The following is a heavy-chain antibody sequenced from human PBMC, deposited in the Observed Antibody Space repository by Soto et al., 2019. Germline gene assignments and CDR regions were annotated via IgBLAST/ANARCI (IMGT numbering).Heavy chain of an antibody. CDR1: GFTLSDTS. D-gene: IGHD2-8*01. CDR2: IKREADGGTT. J-gene: IGHJ4*02. V-gene: IGHV3-15*01. Sequence: EVQLVESGGGSVKVGGSLRLSCATSGFTLSDTSLSWVRQAPGKGLEWVGRIKREADGGTTDYAAPVKGRFTISRDDSKNTLFLQMDTLKTEDTAIYFRPTGLSNGHYYFVFCGPGTLVTVSS. CDR3: PTGLSNGHYYFVF.